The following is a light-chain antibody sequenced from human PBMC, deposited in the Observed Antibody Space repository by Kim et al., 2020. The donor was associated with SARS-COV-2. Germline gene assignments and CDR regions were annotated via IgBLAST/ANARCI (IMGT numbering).Light chain of an antibody. Sequence: RVTISCSGSRSNVGAGYDVYWYQHLPGAAPKLLMYDNNNRPSGVPDRISASKSGTSASLAITGLQAEDEADYYCQSYDSSLTAVVFGGGTQLTVL. J-gene: IGLJ3*02. CDR3: QSYDSSLTAVV. CDR2: DNN. V-gene: IGLV1-40*01. CDR1: RSNVGAGYD.